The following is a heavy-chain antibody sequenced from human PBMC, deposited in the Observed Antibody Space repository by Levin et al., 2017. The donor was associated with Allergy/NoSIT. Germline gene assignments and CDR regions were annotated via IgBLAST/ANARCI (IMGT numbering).Heavy chain of an antibody. CDR2: IIPIFGTA. CDR1: GGTFSSYA. Sequence: ASVKVSCKASGGTFSSYAISWVRQAPGQGLEWMGGIIPIFGTANYAQKFQGRVTITADKSTSTAYMELSSLRSEDTAVYYCARVEYSSSSYYYYYYYMDVWGKGTTVTVSS. V-gene: IGHV1-69*06. J-gene: IGHJ6*03. D-gene: IGHD6-6*01. CDR3: ARVEYSSSSYYYYYYYMDV.